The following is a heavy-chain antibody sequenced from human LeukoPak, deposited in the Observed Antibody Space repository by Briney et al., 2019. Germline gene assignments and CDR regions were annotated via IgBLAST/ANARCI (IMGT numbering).Heavy chain of an antibody. CDR1: GFTFSSYG. D-gene: IGHD1-1*01. J-gene: IGHJ6*03. CDR3: AKDKGETGNWILGYYYYYYMDV. V-gene: IGHV3-30*02. CDR2: IRYDGSNK. Sequence: GGSLRLSCAASGFTFSSYGMHWVRQAPGKGLEWVAFIRYDGSNKYYADSVKGRFTISRDNSKNTLYLQMNSLRAEDTAVYYCAKDKGETGNWILGYYYYYYMDVWGKGTTVTISS.